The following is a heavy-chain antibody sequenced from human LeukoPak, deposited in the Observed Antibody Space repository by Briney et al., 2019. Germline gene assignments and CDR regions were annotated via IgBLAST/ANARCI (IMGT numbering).Heavy chain of an antibody. V-gene: IGHV3-43*02. D-gene: IGHD3-3*01. CDR2: ISGDGDNT. J-gene: IGHJ4*02. CDR1: GFTFDDYA. Sequence: GGSLRLSCAASGFTFDDYAMHWVRQPPGKGLEWVSLISGDGDNTYYADSVKGRFTISRDNSKNSPYLQMNSLTSEDTAFYYCAKGSIFGVEYWGQGALVTVHS. CDR3: AKGSIFGVEY.